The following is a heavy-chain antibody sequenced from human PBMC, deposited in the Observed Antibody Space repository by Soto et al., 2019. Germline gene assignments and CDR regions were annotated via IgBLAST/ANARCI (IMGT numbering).Heavy chain of an antibody. CDR1: GFSFSAYT. Sequence: GGSLRLSCAASGFSFSAYTMSWVRRAPGKGLEWVSAISGSGGSPSYADSVQGRFTISRDNPKKTLYLQMNSLRAEDTAVYYCAKARCTTSNCYVPDVWGQGTTVTVSS. J-gene: IGHJ6*02. CDR2: ISGSGGSP. D-gene: IGHD2-8*01. V-gene: IGHV3-23*01. CDR3: AKARCTTSNCYVPDV.